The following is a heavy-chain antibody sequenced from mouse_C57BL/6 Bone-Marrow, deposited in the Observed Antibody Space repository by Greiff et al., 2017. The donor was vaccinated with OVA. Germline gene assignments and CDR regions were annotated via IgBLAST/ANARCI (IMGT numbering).Heavy chain of an antibody. CDR1: GFTFSSYT. Sequence: EVKVVESGGGLVKPGGSLKLSCAASGFTFSSYTMSWVRQTPEKRLEWVATISGGGGNTYYPDSVKGRFTISRDNAKNTLYLQMSSLRSEDTALYYCARHEGSSGYVEDYWGQGTTLTVSS. V-gene: IGHV5-9*01. CDR3: ARHEGSSGYVEDY. CDR2: ISGGGGNT. J-gene: IGHJ2*01. D-gene: IGHD3-2*02.